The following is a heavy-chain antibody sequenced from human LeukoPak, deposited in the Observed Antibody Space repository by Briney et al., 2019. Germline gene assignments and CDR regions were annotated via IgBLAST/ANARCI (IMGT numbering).Heavy chain of an antibody. CDR3: AKHGSSERGYNWFDP. J-gene: IGHJ5*02. Sequence: PGGSLRLSCAASGFTFSSYGMHWVRQAPGKGLEWVAVISYDGSNKYYADSVKGRFTISRDNSKNTLYLQMNSLRAEDTAVCYCAKHGSSERGYNWFDPWGQGTLVTVSS. CDR2: ISYDGSNK. V-gene: IGHV3-30*18. D-gene: IGHD6-13*01. CDR1: GFTFSSYG.